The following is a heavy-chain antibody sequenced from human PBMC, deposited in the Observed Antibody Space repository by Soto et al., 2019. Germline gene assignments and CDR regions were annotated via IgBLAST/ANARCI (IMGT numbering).Heavy chain of an antibody. D-gene: IGHD1-20*01. CDR2: VSAYNGNT. CDR1: GYSFSSYA. J-gene: IGHJ4*02. Sequence: QIQLVQSGGEVKKPGASVKVSCRASGYSFSSYAISWVRQAPGQGLEWVGWVSAYNGNTNLAQRFQGRVTMTTDISTSTAYMELRSLRSDDAAVYFCARDPRNRITGEMVYFDFWGQGTLVTVSS. CDR3: ARDPRNRITGEMVYFDF. V-gene: IGHV1-18*01.